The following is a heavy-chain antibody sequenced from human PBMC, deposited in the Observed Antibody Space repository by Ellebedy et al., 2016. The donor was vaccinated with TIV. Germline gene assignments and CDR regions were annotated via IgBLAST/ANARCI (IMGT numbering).Heavy chain of an antibody. CDR1: GISLRSYA. CDR2: IGGTGGTT. J-gene: IGHJ4*02. V-gene: IGHV3-23*01. CDR3: AKDRTPGDGYWVFDN. Sequence: GESLKISCAASGISLRSYAMSWVRQAPGKGLEWVSTIGGTGGTTYYRESVKGRFTVSRDNSKSTVFLQMNSLRADDTAIYYCAKDRTPGDGYWVFDNWGQGTLVSVSS. D-gene: IGHD5-18*01.